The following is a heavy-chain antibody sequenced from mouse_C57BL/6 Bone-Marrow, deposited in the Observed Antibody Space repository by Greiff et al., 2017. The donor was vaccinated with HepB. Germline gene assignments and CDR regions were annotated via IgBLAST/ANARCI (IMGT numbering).Heavy chain of an antibody. V-gene: IGHV14-2*01. Sequence: EVKLVESGAELVKPGASVKLSCKASGFNIKDYYMHWVKQRNEKGLEWIGRIDPEDGETKYDPKFQGKATITADTSSNTAYLQLSSLTSEDTSVYYCARWWFSYWGQGTLVTVSA. CDR3: ARWWFSY. J-gene: IGHJ3*01. CDR2: IDPEDGET. CDR1: GFNIKDYY.